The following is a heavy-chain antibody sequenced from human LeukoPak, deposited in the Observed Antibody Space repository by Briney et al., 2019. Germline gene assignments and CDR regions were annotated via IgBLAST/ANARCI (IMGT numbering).Heavy chain of an antibody. CDR1: GGSFSGYY. J-gene: IGHJ4*02. D-gene: IGHD5-18*01. Sequence: PSETLSLTCTVYGGSFSGYYWSRIRQPPGKGLEWIGEINHSGSTNYNPSLKSRVTISVDTSKNQFSLKLSSVTAADTAVYYCAREPPASRRIQLWLYYWGQGTLVTVSS. CDR2: INHSGST. V-gene: IGHV4-34*01. CDR3: AREPPASRRIQLWLYY.